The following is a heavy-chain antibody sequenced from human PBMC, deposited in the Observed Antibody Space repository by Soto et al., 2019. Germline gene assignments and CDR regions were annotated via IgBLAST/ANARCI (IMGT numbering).Heavy chain of an antibody. CDR2: LTHDGGSA. V-gene: IGHV3-30*05. Sequence: QVQLVQSGGGVVQPGRTLRLYCAAAGFSLTAFGMQWVRQPPGKGLQWVARLTHDGGSAFSADSVKGRFTVSRDTSKNTLYRQRNSLRPEATAIYYCASIAYYWGQGTLVTVSS. D-gene: IGHD2-21*01. CDR3: ASIAYY. J-gene: IGHJ4*02. CDR1: GFSLTAFG.